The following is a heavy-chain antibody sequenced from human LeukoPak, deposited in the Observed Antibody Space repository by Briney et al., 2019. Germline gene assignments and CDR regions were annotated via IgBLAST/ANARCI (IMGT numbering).Heavy chain of an antibody. CDR3: ARDPGGWYCSSTSCYYY. J-gene: IGHJ4*02. Sequence: GGSLRLSCAASGFTFSSYSMNWVRQAPGKGLEWVSYISSSSSSTIYYADSVKGRFTISRDNAKNSLYLQMNSLRAEDKAVYYCARDPGGWYCSSTSCYYYWGQGTLVTVSS. CDR2: ISSSSSSTI. V-gene: IGHV3-48*01. D-gene: IGHD2-2*01. CDR1: GFTFSSYS.